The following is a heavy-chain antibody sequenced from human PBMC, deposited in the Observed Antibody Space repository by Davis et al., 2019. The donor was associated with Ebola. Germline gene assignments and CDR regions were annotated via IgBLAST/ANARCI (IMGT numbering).Heavy chain of an antibody. CDR3: AKDTSNIWFDI. D-gene: IGHD1-26*01. Sequence: PGGSLRLSCAASGFTFSSYAMSWVRQAPGKGLEWVSAISGSGGSTYYADSVKGRFTISRDNSKNTLYLQMNGLRVDDTAIYYCAKDTSNIWFDIWGQGTMVTVSS. CDR1: GFTFSSYA. J-gene: IGHJ3*02. CDR2: ISGSGGST. V-gene: IGHV3-23*01.